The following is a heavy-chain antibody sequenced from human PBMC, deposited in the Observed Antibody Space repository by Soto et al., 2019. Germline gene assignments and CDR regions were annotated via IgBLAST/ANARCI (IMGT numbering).Heavy chain of an antibody. CDR2: INSDGSGI. J-gene: IGHJ6*02. Sequence: GGSLRLSCAASGFTFTNYWIHWVRQAPGQGLVWVSRINSDGSGIRYADSVKGRFTISRDNAKNTVDLQMNSLRAEDTAVFHCAREGFTMLGGSGMDVWGQGTTVTVSS. CDR1: GFTFTNYW. D-gene: IGHD3-10*02. V-gene: IGHV3-74*01. CDR3: AREGFTMLGGSGMDV.